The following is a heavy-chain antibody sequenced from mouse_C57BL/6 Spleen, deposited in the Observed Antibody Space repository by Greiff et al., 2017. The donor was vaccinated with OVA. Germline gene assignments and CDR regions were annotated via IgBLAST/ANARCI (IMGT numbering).Heavy chain of an antibody. J-gene: IGHJ2*01. CDR3: ARQNYDGYFDY. V-gene: IGHV5-6*01. D-gene: IGHD2-3*01. Sequence: EVMLVESGGDLVKPGGSLKLSCAASGFTFSSYGMSWVRQTPDKRLEWVATISSGGSYTYYPDSVKGRFTISRDNAKNTLYLQMSSLQSEDTAMYYCARQNYDGYFDYWGQGTTLTVSS. CDR2: ISSGGSYT. CDR1: GFTFSSYG.